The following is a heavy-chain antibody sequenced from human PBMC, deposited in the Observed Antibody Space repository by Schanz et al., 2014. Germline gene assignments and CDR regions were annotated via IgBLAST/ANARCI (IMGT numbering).Heavy chain of an antibody. CDR2: INPSGGGT. Sequence: EVQLLESGGGLVQSGGSLRLSCAASGFTFTGYAMSWVRQAPGKGLEWVSTINPSGGGTYYADSVKGRFTISRDNSKSTLYLQMNSLRAEDTAVYYCAKTRYGSSWQYAGMDVWGQGTTVTVSS. J-gene: IGHJ6*02. CDR3: AKTRYGSSWQYAGMDV. V-gene: IGHV3-23*01. D-gene: IGHD6-13*01. CDR1: GFTFTGYA.